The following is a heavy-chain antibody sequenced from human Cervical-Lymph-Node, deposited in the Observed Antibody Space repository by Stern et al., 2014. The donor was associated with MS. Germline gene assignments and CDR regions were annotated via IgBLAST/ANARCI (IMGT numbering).Heavy chain of an antibody. Sequence: QVQLVQSGAEVKKPGASVKVSCRTSGYSFTNYDITWVRQAAGQGLEWMGWMNPNSGNTGCAQKFEGRVTMTRNTSISIAYMELSSLTSEDTAVYYCVCGLGYWGQGTLVTVSS. CDR3: VCGLGY. V-gene: IGHV1-8*01. D-gene: IGHD2-21*01. CDR2: MNPNSGNT. J-gene: IGHJ4*02. CDR1: GYSFTNYD.